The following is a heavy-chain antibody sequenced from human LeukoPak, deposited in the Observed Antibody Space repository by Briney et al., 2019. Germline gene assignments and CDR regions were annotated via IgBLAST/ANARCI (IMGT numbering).Heavy chain of an antibody. CDR2: ISSSGST. CDR1: GDSISSGDYY. CDR3: ARVVRHNYYDSSGYFRAYYFDY. D-gene: IGHD3-22*01. V-gene: IGHV4-61*02. Sequence: PSETLSLTCTVSGDSISSGDYYWSWIRQPAGKGLEWIGRISSSGSTNYNPSLKSRVTISVDTSKNQFSLKLSSVTAADTAVYYCARVVRHNYYDSSGYFRAYYFDYWGQGTLVTVSS. J-gene: IGHJ4*02.